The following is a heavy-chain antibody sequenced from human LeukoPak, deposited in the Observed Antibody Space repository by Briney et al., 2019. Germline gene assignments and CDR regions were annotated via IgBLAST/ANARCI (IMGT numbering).Heavy chain of an antibody. CDR2: ISAYKGNT. Sequence: ASVKVSCKASGYTFTSYDINWVRQAPGQGLEWMGWISAYKGNTNYAQKPQGRVTMTTDTSTSTAYMELRSLRSDDTAVYYCAREGTHCSSTSCHNWFDPWGQGTLVTVSS. CDR3: AREGTHCSSTSCHNWFDP. CDR1: GYTFTSYD. D-gene: IGHD2-2*01. V-gene: IGHV1-18*01. J-gene: IGHJ5*02.